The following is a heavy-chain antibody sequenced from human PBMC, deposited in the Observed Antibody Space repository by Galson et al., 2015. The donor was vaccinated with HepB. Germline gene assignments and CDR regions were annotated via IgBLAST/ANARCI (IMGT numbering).Heavy chain of an antibody. V-gene: IGHV5-51*01. D-gene: IGHD6-19*01. CDR2: IYPGDSDT. Sequence: QSGAEVKKPGESLKISCKGSGSSFTSYWIGWVRQMPGKGLEWMGIIYPGDSDTRYSPSFQGQVPISADKAISTPDLQWSSLKASDPPLEYCAIQAMGPTGNNSGGPTGGDPWGRGTPVTVSS. CDR3: AIQAMGPTGNNSGGPTGGDP. J-gene: IGHJ5*02. CDR1: GSSFTSYW.